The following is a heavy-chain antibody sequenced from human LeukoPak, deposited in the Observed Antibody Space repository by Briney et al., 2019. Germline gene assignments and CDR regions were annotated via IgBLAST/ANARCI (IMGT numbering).Heavy chain of an antibody. Sequence: SETLSLTCTVSGGSITAGNHHWGWIRQPPGKGLEWIGSVYYSGSIFSDTSHKSRVTISGDTSKNQFSLSLSSVTAADTAVYYCARLNPGYVTAPHDSWGQGMLLTVSS. J-gene: IGHJ5*01. V-gene: IGHV4-39*01. CDR3: ARLNPGYVTAPHDS. CDR1: GGSITAGNHH. CDR2: VYYSGSI. D-gene: IGHD3-16*01.